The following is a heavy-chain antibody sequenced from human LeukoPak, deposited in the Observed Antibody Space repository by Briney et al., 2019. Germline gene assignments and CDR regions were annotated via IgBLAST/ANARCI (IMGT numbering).Heavy chain of an antibody. D-gene: IGHD6-19*01. V-gene: IGHV3-33*01. CDR1: GFTFSSYG. J-gene: IGHJ4*02. CDR3: AREGLIAVLDY. CDR2: IWYDGSNK. Sequence: GRSLRLSCAASGFTFSSYGMHWVRQAPGKGLEWVAVIWYDGSNKYYADSVKGRSTISRDNSKNTLYLQMNSLRAEDTAVYYCAREGLIAVLDYWGQGTLVTVSS.